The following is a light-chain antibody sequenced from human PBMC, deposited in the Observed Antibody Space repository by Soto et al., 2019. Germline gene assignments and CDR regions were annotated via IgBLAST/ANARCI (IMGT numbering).Light chain of an antibody. CDR1: SDDIGDYDY. J-gene: IGLJ1*01. V-gene: IGLV2-14*03. Sequence: QSVLTQPASVSGSPGHSITISCIGTSDDIGDYDYVSWYQQHPLKVPKVIIYDVSNRPSGISYRFSGTKSANTASLTVSGLQAEDEADYYCCSYTRSGTLIFGTGTKVTVL. CDR3: CSYTRSGTLI. CDR2: DVS.